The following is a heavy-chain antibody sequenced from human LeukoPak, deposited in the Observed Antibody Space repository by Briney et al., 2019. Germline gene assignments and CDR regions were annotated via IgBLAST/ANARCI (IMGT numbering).Heavy chain of an antibody. J-gene: IGHJ5*02. D-gene: IGHD2/OR15-2a*01. CDR2: NSSSSSYV. Sequence: GGSLRVSCAAYGFTFSSYSMNWVRQAPEKGLEWGSFNSSSSSYVYEADYVKGVITISRANVKNSLYLQRNSLRAEDTVVYYCARDLFQKGNWFDPWGQGTLVTVCS. CDR1: GFTFSSYS. V-gene: IGHV3-21*01. CDR3: ARDLFQKGNWFDP.